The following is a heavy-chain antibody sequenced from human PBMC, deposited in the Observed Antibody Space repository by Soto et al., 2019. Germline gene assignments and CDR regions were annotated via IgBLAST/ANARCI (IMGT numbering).Heavy chain of an antibody. V-gene: IGHV3-74*01. CDR1: GFNFNTDS. D-gene: IGHD3-9*01. Sequence: VQLVASGGGFVQPGGSLRLSCVASGFNFNTDSMHWVRQAPGEGLVWISRINTDGTSTNYADSVRGRFTFSRDNAKNTLYLQMNSLRADDTAVYYCVRGPGAYVYFGFDVWGQGTMVTVSS. CDR2: INTDGTST. J-gene: IGHJ3*01. CDR3: VRGPGAYVYFGFDV.